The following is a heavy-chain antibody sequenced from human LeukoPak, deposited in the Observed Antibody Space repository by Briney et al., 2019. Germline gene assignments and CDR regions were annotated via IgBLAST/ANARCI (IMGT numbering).Heavy chain of an antibody. CDR3: ARVRGVGTHIWLLPWNL. CDR1: GFTFLTYA. Sequence: GGSLRLSCAASGFTFLTYAMAWVRQAPGKGLEWVSSISGGAAGTYYAPSVKGRFTVSRDNDKNALYLKMDDVTAADTALYYCARVRGVGTHIWLLPWNLWGQGTLVSVSS. J-gene: IGHJ5*02. D-gene: IGHD2-21*02. V-gene: IGHV3-23*01. CDR2: ISGGAAGT.